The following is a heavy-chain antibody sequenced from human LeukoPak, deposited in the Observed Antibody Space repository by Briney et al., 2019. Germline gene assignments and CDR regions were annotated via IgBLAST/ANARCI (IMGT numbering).Heavy chain of an antibody. CDR2: IDPGDSAT. CDR3: ARPSGWSGYDI. J-gene: IGHJ3*02. CDR1: GYSFTNYW. V-gene: IGHV5-10-1*01. D-gene: IGHD6-19*01. Sequence: ESLTISCQASGYSFTNYWITWVRQVPGKGLEGMGRIDPGDSATNYGPSFQGHVIISADRSTTTAYLHFNSLEASDTALYYCARPSGWSGYDIWGQGTMVIVSS.